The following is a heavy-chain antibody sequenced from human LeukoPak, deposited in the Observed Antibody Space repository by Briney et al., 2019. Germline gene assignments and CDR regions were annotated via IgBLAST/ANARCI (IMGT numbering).Heavy chain of an antibody. J-gene: IGHJ4*02. CDR3: ARVSEGGSFDY. CDR1: GFTVSSNY. D-gene: IGHD3-16*01. CDR2: IYSGGST. Sequence: GGSLRLSCAASGFTVSSNYMSWVRQAPGKGLEWVSVIYSGGSTYYADSVKGRFTISRDTSKNTLYLQMNSLRADDTAVYYCARVSEGGSFDYWGQGTLVTVSS. V-gene: IGHV3-66*01.